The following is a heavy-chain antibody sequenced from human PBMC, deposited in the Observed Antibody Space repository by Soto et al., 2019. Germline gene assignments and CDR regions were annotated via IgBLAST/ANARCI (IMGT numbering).Heavy chain of an antibody. CDR2: IIPILGIA. D-gene: IGHD3-3*01. CDR1: GGTFSSYT. V-gene: IGHV1-69*04. CDR3: ARDLRASDYDFWSGPSKSHYYYMDV. J-gene: IGHJ6*03. Sequence: SVKVSCKASGGTFSSYTISWVRQAPGQGLEWMGRIIPILGIANYAQKFQGRVTITADKSTSTAYMELSSLRSEDTAVYYCARDLRASDYDFWSGPSKSHYYYMDVWGKGTTVTVSS.